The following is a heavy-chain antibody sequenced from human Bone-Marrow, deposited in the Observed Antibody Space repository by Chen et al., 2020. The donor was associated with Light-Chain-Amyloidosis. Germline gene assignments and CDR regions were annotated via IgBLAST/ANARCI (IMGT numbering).Heavy chain of an antibody. CDR2: IIPIFGKA. V-gene: IGHV1-69*01. CDR3: ARGPGTTDYYYFY. CDR1: GVSFNTYA. D-gene: IGHD3-22*01. J-gene: IGHJ4*02. Sequence: QVQLVQSRAVVKKPGSSVKVHCKASGVSFNTYAIRWVRQAPGQGLEWMGGIIPIFGKANYAQKFQGRVTITADESTRTVYMELSRLRSEDTAVYYCARGPGTTDYYYFYWGQGTLVTVSS.